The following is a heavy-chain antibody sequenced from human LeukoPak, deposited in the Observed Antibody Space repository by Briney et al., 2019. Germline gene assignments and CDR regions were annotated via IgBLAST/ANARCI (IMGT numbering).Heavy chain of an antibody. V-gene: IGHV3-30-3*01. D-gene: IGHD6-19*01. CDR1: GFTLSSYA. Sequence: GGSLRLSCAASGFTLSSYAMHWVRQAPGKGLEWVAVISYDGSNKYYADSVKGRFTISRDNSKNTLYLQMNSLRAEDTAVYYCARDWAHSSGWADFDYWGQGTLVTVSS. CDR2: ISYDGSNK. J-gene: IGHJ4*02. CDR3: ARDWAHSSGWADFDY.